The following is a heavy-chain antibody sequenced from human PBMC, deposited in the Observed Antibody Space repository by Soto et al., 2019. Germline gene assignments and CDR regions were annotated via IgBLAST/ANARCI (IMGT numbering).Heavy chain of an antibody. Sequence: GGSLRLSCSASGFTFSSYTMHWVRQAPGKGLEYVSAISSNGGSTYYANSVKGRFTISRDNSKNTLYLQMSSLRAEDTAVYCCVTDPNYYGWGSYYDFWGQGSLVTLSS. CDR1: GFTFSSYT. V-gene: IGHV3-64D*06. CDR2: ISSNGGST. J-gene: IGHJ4*02. D-gene: IGHD3-10*01. CDR3: VTDPNYYGWGSYYDF.